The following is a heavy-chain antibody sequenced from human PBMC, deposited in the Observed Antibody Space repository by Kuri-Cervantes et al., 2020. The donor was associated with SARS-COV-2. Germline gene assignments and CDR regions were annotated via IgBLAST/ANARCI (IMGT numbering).Heavy chain of an antibody. CDR3: ARATKADYGDYIDAFDI. D-gene: IGHD4-17*01. CDR2: IYTSGST. CDR1: GGSISSGSYY. J-gene: IGHJ3*02. V-gene: IGHV4-61*02. Sequence: SETLSLTCTVSGGSISSGSYYWSWIRQPAGKGLEWIGRIYTSGSTNYNPSLKSRVTISVDTSKNQFSLKLSSVTAADTAAYYCARATKADYGDYIDAFDIWGQGTMVTVSS.